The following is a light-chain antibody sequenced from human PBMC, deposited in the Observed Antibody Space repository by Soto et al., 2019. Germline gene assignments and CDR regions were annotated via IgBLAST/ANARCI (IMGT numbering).Light chain of an antibody. CDR3: QQSSSVPRT. V-gene: IGKV1-39*01. Sequence: DIQMTQSPSLLSASIGDRVTITCRASQHIATSLGWFQHKVGKAPTLLIYGASALQSGVPSRFSGSGSGTHFTLTISGLQPEDFATYYCQQSSSVPRTFGQGTRVDLK. J-gene: IGKJ1*01. CDR2: GAS. CDR1: QHIATS.